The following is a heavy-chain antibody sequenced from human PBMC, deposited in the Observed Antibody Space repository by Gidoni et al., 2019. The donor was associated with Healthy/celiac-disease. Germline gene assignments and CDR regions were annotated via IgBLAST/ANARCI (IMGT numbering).Heavy chain of an antibody. Sequence: EVQLLESGGGLVQPGGSLRLYCAASGFPFSSYAMSWVRQAPGKGLEWVSAISGSGGSTYYADSVKGRFTISRDNSKNTLYLQMNSLRAEDTAVYYCAKSAWGIVVVPAADYWGQGTLVTVSS. CDR3: AKSAWGIVVVPAADY. D-gene: IGHD2-2*01. V-gene: IGHV3-23*01. J-gene: IGHJ4*02. CDR2: ISGSGGST. CDR1: GFPFSSYA.